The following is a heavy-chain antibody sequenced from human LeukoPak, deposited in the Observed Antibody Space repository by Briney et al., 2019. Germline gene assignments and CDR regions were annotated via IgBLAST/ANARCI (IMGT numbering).Heavy chain of an antibody. D-gene: IGHD4-17*01. J-gene: IGHJ5*02. CDR2: INHSGSA. Sequence: SETLSLTCAVYGGSFSNYYWTWIRQPPGKGLEWIGEINHSGSARYNPSLKSRVIISVDTSKNQFSLKLSSVTAADTAVYYCARGPLTMTRGFDPWGQGTLVTVSS. CDR1: GGSFSNYY. CDR3: ARGPLTMTRGFDP. V-gene: IGHV4-34*01.